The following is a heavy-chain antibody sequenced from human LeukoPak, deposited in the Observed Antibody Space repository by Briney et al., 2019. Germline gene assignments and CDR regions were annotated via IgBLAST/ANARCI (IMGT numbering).Heavy chain of an antibody. D-gene: IGHD5-18*01. Sequence: GGSLRLSCAASGFTFSSYAMSWVRQAPGKGLEWVSAISGSGGSTYYADSVKDRFTISRDNSKNTLYLQMNSLRAEDTAVYYCAKAPYRDTIQLWYLFDYWGQGTLVTVSS. CDR3: AKAPYRDTIQLWYLFDY. J-gene: IGHJ4*02. CDR2: ISGSGGST. V-gene: IGHV3-23*01. CDR1: GFTFSSYA.